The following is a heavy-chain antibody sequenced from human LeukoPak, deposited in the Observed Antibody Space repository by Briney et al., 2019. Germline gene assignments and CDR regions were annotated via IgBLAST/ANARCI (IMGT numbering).Heavy chain of an antibody. V-gene: IGHV3-30*03. CDR2: ISNDGSNK. CDR3: ARVAGNYYGSGSLDY. CDR1: GFSFSSYG. Sequence: GGSLRLSCAASGFSFSSYGMHWVRQAPGKGLEWVAVISNDGSNKYYADSVKGRFTISRDNSNNTLYLQMNSLRAEDTAVYYCARVAGNYYGSGSLDYWGQGTLVTVSS. J-gene: IGHJ4*02. D-gene: IGHD3-10*01.